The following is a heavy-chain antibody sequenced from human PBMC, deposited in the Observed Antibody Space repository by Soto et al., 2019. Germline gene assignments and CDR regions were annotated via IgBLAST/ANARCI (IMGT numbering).Heavy chain of an antibody. J-gene: IGHJ4*02. CDR1: GYTFTSYG. CDR2: ISAYNGNT. V-gene: IGHV1-18*01. CDR3: ARVVMLDIVVVPAAPNFDY. Sequence: QVQLVQSGAEVKKPGASVKVSCKASGYTFTSYGISWVRQAPGQGLEWMGWISAYNGNTNYAQKLQGRVTMTTDTSTSTAYMELRSLRSDDTAVYYCARVVMLDIVVVPAAPNFDYWGQGTLVTVS. D-gene: IGHD2-2*03.